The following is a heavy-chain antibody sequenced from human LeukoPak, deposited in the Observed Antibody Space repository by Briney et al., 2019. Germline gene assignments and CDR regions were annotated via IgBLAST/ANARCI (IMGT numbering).Heavy chain of an antibody. J-gene: IGHJ4*02. V-gene: IGHV4-4*09. D-gene: IGHD1-26*01. CDR3: AAGPWELDF. Sequence: SETLSLTCTVSGVSINTYYASWIWQAPGKGLEFIGFIYNGGNANYNPSLKSRATISVDTSNNQFSLRLTSVTAADRAMYYCAAGPWELDFWGQGTLVTVSS. CDR1: GVSINTYY. CDR2: IYNGGNA.